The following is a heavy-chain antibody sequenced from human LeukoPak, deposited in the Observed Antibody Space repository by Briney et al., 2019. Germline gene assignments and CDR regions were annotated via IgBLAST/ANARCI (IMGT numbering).Heavy chain of an antibody. J-gene: IGHJ5*02. CDR2: ISAYNDNT. Sequence: SSVQVSCKTSGYTFTSYGISWVRQAPGQGLEWMGWISAYNDNTNYAQKFQGRVTMTTDTSTSTAYMELRSLRSDDTAVYYCARDQQEDIVVVPAAISIWFDPWGQGTLVTVSS. CDR3: ARDQQEDIVVVPAAISIWFDP. D-gene: IGHD2-2*01. V-gene: IGHV1-18*01. CDR1: GYTFTSYG.